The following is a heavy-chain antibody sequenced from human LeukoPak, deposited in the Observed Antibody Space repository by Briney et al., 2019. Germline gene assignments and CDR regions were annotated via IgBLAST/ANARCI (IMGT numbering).Heavy chain of an antibody. CDR2: IYPNSGAT. V-gene: IGHV1-2*02. CDR1: GGTFSSYA. Sequence: SSVKVSCKASGGTFSSYAISWVRQAPGQGLEWMGWIYPNSGATKYAQKFQGRVTMTRDTSISTAYMELSGLRSDDTAVYYCGTLLSNGPFDYWGQGSLVTVSS. J-gene: IGHJ4*02. CDR3: GTLLSNGPFDY.